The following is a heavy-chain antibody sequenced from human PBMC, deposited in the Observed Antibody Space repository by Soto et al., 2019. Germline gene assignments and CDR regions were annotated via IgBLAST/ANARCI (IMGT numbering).Heavy chain of an antibody. CDR3: ASHPYCSSTSCSTPY. V-gene: IGHV3-11*06. CDR1: GFTFSDYY. J-gene: IGHJ4*02. CDR2: ISSSSSYT. Sequence: GGSLRLSCAASGFTFSDYYMSWIRQAPGKGLEWVSYISSSSSYTNYADSVKGRFTISRDNAKNSLYLQMNSLRAEDTAVYYCASHPYCSSTSCSTPYWGQGTLVTVSS. D-gene: IGHD2-2*01.